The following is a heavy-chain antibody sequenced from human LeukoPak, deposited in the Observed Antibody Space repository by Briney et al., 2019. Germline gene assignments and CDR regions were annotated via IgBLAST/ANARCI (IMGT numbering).Heavy chain of an antibody. Sequence: ASVKVSCKASGYTFTSYDINWVRQAPGQGLEWMGWISAYNGNTNYAQKLQGRVTMTTDTSTSTAYMELSSLRSEDTAVYYCARAFAMVRGNFDYWGQGTLVTVSS. CDR3: ARAFAMVRGNFDY. V-gene: IGHV1-18*01. J-gene: IGHJ4*02. D-gene: IGHD3-10*01. CDR1: GYTFTSYD. CDR2: ISAYNGNT.